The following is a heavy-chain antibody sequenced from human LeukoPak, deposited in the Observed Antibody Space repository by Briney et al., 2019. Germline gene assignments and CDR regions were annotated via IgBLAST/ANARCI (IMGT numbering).Heavy chain of an antibody. CDR3: AREGAAYYDSSGYLVPFDP. CDR1: GGTFSSYA. Sequence: GASVKVSCKASGGTFSSYAISWVRQAPGQGLEWMGGIIPIFGTANYAQKFQGRVTITAGESTSTAYMELSSLRSEDTAVYYCAREGAAYYDSSGYLVPFDPWGQGTLVTVSS. V-gene: IGHV1-69*01. D-gene: IGHD3-22*01. CDR2: IIPIFGTA. J-gene: IGHJ5*02.